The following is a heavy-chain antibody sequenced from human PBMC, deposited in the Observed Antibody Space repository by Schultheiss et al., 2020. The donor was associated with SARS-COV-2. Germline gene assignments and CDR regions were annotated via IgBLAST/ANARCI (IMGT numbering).Heavy chain of an antibody. CDR2: IVVGSGNT. V-gene: IGHV1-58*02. Sequence: SVKVSCKASGFIFTSSAMQWVRQARGQRLEWIGWIVVGSGNTNYAQKFQERVTITRDMSTSTAHMELRSLRIEDTAVYYCARPFSDNSGYYPLWGRGTLVTVSS. D-gene: IGHD3-22*01. CDR1: GFIFTSSA. CDR3: ARPFSDNSGYYPL. J-gene: IGHJ4*02.